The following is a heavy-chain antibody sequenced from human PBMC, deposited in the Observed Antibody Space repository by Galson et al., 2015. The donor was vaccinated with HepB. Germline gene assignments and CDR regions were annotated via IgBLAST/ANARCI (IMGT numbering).Heavy chain of an antibody. CDR2: ISSSSSYI. CDR1: GFTFSSYS. D-gene: IGHD1-26*01. Sequence: SLRLSCAASGFTFSSYSMNWVRQAPGKGLEWVSSISSSSSYIYYADSVEGRFTISRDNAKNSLYLQMNSLRAEDTAVYYCARVAWELLDYWGQGTLVTVSS. J-gene: IGHJ4*02. CDR3: ARVAWELLDY. V-gene: IGHV3-21*01.